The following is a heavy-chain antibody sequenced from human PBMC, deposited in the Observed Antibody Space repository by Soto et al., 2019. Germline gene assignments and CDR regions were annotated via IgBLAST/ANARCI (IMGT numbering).Heavy chain of an antibody. D-gene: IGHD4-17*01. CDR3: ARQVRHGDYVSYFDY. V-gene: IGHV4-59*08. Sequence: PSETLSLTCTVSGGSISSYYWSWIRQPPGKGLEWIGYIYYSGSTNYNPSLKSRVTISVDTSKNQFSLKLSSVTAADTAVYYCARQVRHGDYVSYFDYWGQGTLVTVSS. CDR1: GGSISSYY. J-gene: IGHJ4*02. CDR2: IYYSGST.